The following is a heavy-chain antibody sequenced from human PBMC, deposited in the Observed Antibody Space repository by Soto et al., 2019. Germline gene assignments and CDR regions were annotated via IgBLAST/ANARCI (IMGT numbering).Heavy chain of an antibody. V-gene: IGHV3-30*18. CDR2: ISYDGSNK. J-gene: IGHJ4*02. CDR1: GFTFSSYG. D-gene: IGHD3-22*01. CDR3: AKDYYDSSGPFDY. Sequence: QVQLVESVGGVVQPGRSLRLSCAASGFTFSSYGMHWVRQAPGKGLEWVAVISYDGSNKYYADSVKGRFTISRDNSKNTLYLQMNSLRAEDTALYYCAKDYYDSSGPFDYWGQGTLVTVSS.